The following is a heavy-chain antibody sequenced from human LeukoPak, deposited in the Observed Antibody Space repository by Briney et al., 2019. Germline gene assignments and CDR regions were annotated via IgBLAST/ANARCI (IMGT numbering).Heavy chain of an antibody. Sequence: GGSLRLSCAASGFTFSSYWMHWVRQAPGKGLLWVSRIKTDGSTTFYADSVKGRFTISRDNAKNTVYLQMNSLRVEDTAVYYCARDPPYYYDSSGYYDYWGQGTLVTVSS. J-gene: IGHJ4*02. CDR2: IKTDGSTT. D-gene: IGHD3-22*01. CDR1: GFTFSSYW. CDR3: ARDPPYYYDSSGYYDY. V-gene: IGHV3-74*01.